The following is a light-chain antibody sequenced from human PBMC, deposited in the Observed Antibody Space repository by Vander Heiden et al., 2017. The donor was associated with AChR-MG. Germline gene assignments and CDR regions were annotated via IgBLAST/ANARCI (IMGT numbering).Light chain of an antibody. CDR3: QAGDSRTVV. CDR2: TDT. CDR1: VLAKKY. J-gene: IGLJ1*01. Sequence: SRELTQPPSVSVPPGPTAIITCSGDVLAKKYSYWYHQRPGQAPSLVGFTDTERPAGIPVRFSRSSSGTIVTLTITEVQAEAEDDYYSQAGDSRTVVFGTGTKVTVL. V-gene: IGLV3-25*03.